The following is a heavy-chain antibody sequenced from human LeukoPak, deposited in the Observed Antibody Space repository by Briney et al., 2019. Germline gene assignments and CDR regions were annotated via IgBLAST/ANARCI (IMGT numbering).Heavy chain of an antibody. CDR2: INRSGST. J-gene: IGHJ6*02. CDR3: ARSSPENRYYYYYYGMDV. V-gene: IGHV4-34*01. Sequence: SETLSLTCAVYGGSFSGYYWSWIRQPPGKGLEWIGEINRSGSTNYNPSLKSRVTISVDTFKNQFSLKLSSVTAADTAVYYCARSSPENRYYYYYYGMDVWGQGTTVTVSS. CDR1: GGSFSGYY. D-gene: IGHD6-13*01.